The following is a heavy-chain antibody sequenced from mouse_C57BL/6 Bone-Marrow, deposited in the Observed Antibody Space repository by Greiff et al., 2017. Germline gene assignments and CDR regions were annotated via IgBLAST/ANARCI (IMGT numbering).Heavy chain of an antibody. Sequence: VQLQQSGAELARPGASVKMSCKASGYTFTSYTMHWVKQRPGQGLEWIGYINPSSGYTKYNQKFKDKATLTADKSSSTAYMQLSSLTSEDSAVYYCARKGLITTVVATNAMDYWGQGTSVTVSS. CDR3: ARKGLITTVVATNAMDY. J-gene: IGHJ4*01. CDR2: INPSSGYT. D-gene: IGHD1-1*01. CDR1: GYTFTSYT. V-gene: IGHV1-4*01.